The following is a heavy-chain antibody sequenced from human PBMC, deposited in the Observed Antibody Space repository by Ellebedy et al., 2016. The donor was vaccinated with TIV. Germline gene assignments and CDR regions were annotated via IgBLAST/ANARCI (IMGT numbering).Heavy chain of an antibody. J-gene: IGHJ4*02. D-gene: IGHD3-22*01. V-gene: IGHV3-30*03. CDR2: ISYDGSNK. CDR3: ARVGIVVVINYYFDY. Sequence: GESLKISCAASGFTFDDYGMHWVRQAPGKGLEWVAVISYDGSNKYYADSVKGRFTISRDNSKNTLNLQMNSLRAEDTAVYYCARVGIVVVINYYFDYWGQGTLVTVSS. CDR1: GFTFDDYG.